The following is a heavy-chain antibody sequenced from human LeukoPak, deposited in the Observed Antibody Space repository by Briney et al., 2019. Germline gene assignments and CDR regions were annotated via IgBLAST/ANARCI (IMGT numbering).Heavy chain of an antibody. V-gene: IGHV3-23*01. CDR2: ISGSGGNT. Sequence: GGSLRLSCAASGFTFSSYAMSWVRQAPGKGLEWVSAISGSGGNTYYADSVKGRFTISRDNSKNTLYLQMNSLRAEDTAVYYCAKCSYYDSSGYYYWDYWGQGTLVTVSS. D-gene: IGHD3-22*01. J-gene: IGHJ4*02. CDR3: AKCSYYDSSGYYYWDY. CDR1: GFTFSSYA.